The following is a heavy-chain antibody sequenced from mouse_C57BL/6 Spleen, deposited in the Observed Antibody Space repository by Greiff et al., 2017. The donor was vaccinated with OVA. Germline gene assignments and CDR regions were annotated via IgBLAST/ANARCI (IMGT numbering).Heavy chain of an antibody. CDR2: ISYDGSN. V-gene: IGHV3-6*01. CDR3: ARYSNYEGETMDY. J-gene: IGHJ4*01. Sequence: DVKLQESGPGLVKPSQSLSLTCSVTGYSITSGYYWNWIRQFPGNKLEWMGYISYDGSNNYNPSLKNRISITRDTSKNQFFLKLNSVTTEDTATYYCARYSNYEGETMDYWGQGTSVTVSS. D-gene: IGHD2-5*01. CDR1: GYSITSGYY.